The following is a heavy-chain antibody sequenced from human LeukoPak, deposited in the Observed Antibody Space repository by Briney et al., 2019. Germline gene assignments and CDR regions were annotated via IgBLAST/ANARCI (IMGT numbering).Heavy chain of an antibody. CDR3: AGSSSTYAVNWFDP. V-gene: IGHV4-61*01. CDR1: GGSVSSGISY. Sequence: SETLSLICSVSGGSVSSGISYWSWIRQPPGKGLEWVGYIYYSGSTNYNPSLKSRVTISLDTSKNQFSLKLNSVTAADTAVYFCAGSSSTYAVNWFDPWGQGTLVTVSS. J-gene: IGHJ5*02. CDR2: IYYSGST. D-gene: IGHD4-11*01.